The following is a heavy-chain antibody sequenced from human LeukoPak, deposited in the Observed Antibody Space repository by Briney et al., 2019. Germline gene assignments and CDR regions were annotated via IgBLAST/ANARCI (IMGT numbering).Heavy chain of an antibody. V-gene: IGHV1-8*01. CDR3: AREAPKKNSSGWLGPYYYYGMDV. CDR2: MNPNSGNA. Sequence: ASVKVSCKASGYTFTSYDINWVRQATGQGLEWMGWMNPNSGNAGYAQKFQGRVTMTRNTSISTAYMELSSLRSEDTAVYYCAREAPKKNSSGWLGPYYYYGMDVWGQGTTVTVSS. J-gene: IGHJ6*02. D-gene: IGHD6-19*01. CDR1: GYTFTSYD.